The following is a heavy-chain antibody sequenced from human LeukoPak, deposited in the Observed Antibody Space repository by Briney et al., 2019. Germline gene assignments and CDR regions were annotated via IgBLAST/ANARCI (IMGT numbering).Heavy chain of an antibody. CDR1: GGSISSYY. CDR3: ARREGYSYGYEY. V-gene: IGHV4-59*08. D-gene: IGHD5-18*01. Sequence: SETLSLTCTVSGGSISSYYWSWIRQPPGKGLEWIGYIYYSGSTNYNPSLKSRVTISVDTSKNQFSLKLSSVTAADTAVYYCARREGYSYGYEYWGQGTLVTVSS. CDR2: IYYSGST. J-gene: IGHJ4*02.